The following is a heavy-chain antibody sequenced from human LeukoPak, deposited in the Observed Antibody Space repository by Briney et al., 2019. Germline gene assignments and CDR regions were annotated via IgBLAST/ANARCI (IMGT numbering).Heavy chain of an antibody. CDR2: INTNTGNP. CDR3: ARVTDSGREYYFDY. J-gene: IGHJ4*02. D-gene: IGHD1-26*01. Sequence: GASVKVSCKASGYTFTSYVMNWVRQAPGQGLEWMGWINTNTGNPTYAQGFTGRFVFSLDTSVSTAYLQISSLKAEDTAVYYCARVTDSGREYYFDYWGQGTLVTVSS. V-gene: IGHV7-4-1*02. CDR1: GYTFTSYV.